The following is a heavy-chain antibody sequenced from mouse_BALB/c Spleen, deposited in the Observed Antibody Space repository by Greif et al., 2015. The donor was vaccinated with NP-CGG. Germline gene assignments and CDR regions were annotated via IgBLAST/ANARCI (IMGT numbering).Heavy chain of an antibody. D-gene: IGHD1-1*01. CDR3: AGITTVVDYYAMDY. V-gene: IGHV1-14*01. J-gene: IGHJ4*01. Sequence: VQLKESGPELVKPGASVKMSCKASGYTFTSYVVHWVKQKPGQGLEWIGYINPYNDGTKYNEKFKGKATLTSDKSSSTAYMELSSLTSEDSAVYYCAGITTVVDYYAMDYWGQGTSVTVSS. CDR2: INPYNDGT. CDR1: GYTFTSYV.